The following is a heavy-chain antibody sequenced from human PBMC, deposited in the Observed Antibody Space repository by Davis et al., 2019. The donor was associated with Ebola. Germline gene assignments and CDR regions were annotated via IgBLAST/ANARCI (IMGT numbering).Heavy chain of an antibody. CDR2: ISYDGSNK. Sequence: GESLKISCAASGFTFSSYAMHWVRQAPGKGLEWVAVISYDGSNKYYADSVKGRFTISRDNSKNTLYLQMNSLRAEDTAVYYCAKVSKQWLLPTIYGMDVWGQGTTVTVSS. J-gene: IGHJ6*02. D-gene: IGHD6-19*01. CDR1: GFTFSSYA. CDR3: AKVSKQWLLPTIYGMDV. V-gene: IGHV3-30-3*01.